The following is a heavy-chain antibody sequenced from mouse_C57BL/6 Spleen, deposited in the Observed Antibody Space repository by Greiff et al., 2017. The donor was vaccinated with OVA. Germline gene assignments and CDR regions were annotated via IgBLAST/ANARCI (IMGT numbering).Heavy chain of an antibody. V-gene: IGHV1-42*01. CDR3: ARRYFDV. CDR1: GYSFTGYY. J-gene: IGHJ1*03. CDR2: INPSTGGT. Sequence: EVQVVESGPELVKPGASVKISCKASGYSFTGYYMNWVKQSPEKSLEWIGEINPSTGGTTYNQKFKAKATLTVDKSSSTAYMQLKSLTSEDSAVYYCARRYFDVWGTGTTVTVSS.